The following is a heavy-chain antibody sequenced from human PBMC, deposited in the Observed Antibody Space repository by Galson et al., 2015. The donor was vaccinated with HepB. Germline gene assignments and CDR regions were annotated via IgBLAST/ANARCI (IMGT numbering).Heavy chain of an antibody. CDR3: ARGFLWLGALSATADY. Sequence: SLRLSCAASGFTFSNYAMHWVRQAPGKGLEWVAVISSDGRSRYYADSVKGRFTISRDDSKNTVSLQMSSLRADDTAVYYCARGFLWLGALSATADYWAQGTLSPSPQ. V-gene: IGHV3-30*04. D-gene: IGHD2-21*02. J-gene: IGHJ4*02. CDR2: ISSDGRSR. CDR1: GFTFSNYA.